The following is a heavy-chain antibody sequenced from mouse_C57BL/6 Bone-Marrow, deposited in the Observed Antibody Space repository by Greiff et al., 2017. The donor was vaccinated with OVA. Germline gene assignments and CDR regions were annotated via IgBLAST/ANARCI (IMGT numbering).Heavy chain of an antibody. J-gene: IGHJ1*03. CDR1: GYTFTSYG. Sequence: QVQLKQSGAELARPGASVKLSCKASGYTFTSYGISWVKQRTGQGLEWIGEIYPRSGNTYYNETFKGKATLTADKSSSTAYMELRSLTSEYSAVYFCARLGVVILGSSYLYWYFDVWGTGTTVTVSS. CDR2: IYPRSGNT. CDR3: ARLGVVILGSSYLYWYFDV. D-gene: IGHD1-1*01. V-gene: IGHV1-81*01.